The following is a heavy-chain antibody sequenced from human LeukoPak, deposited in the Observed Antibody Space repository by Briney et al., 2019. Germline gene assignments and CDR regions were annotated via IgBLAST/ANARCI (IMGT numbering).Heavy chain of an antibody. J-gene: IGHJ6*03. CDR1: GYTFTSYD. V-gene: IGHV1-8*01. D-gene: IGHD2/OR15-2a*01. Sequence: ASVKVSCKASGYTFTSYDINWVRQATGQGLEWMGWMNPNSGNTGYAQKFQGRVTMTRNTSISTAYMELSSLRSEDTAVYYCARFYGLYYYYYMDVWGKGTTVTTSS. CDR2: MNPNSGNT. CDR3: ARFYGLYYYYYMDV.